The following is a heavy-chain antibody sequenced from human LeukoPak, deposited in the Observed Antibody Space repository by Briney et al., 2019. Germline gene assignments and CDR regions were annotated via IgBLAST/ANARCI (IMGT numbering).Heavy chain of an antibody. CDR2: VSYSGAA. D-gene: IGHD6-19*01. V-gene: IGHV4-59*08. CDR3: ARFGSGWYYFDY. Sequence: PSETLSLTCTVSRGSVKTYSWSWVRQPPGKGLEWIGYVSYSGAANYNPSLKSRVTISVDTSKNQFSLKLSSVTAADTAVYYCARFGSGWYYFDYWGQGTLVTVSS. J-gene: IGHJ4*02. CDR1: RGSVKTYS.